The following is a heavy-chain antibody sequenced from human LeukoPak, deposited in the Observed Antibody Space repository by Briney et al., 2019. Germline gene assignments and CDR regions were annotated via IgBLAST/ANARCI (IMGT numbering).Heavy chain of an antibody. Sequence: GGSLRLSCAASGFTFSSYSMNWVRQAPGKGLEWISYISGSSSTIYYADSVKGRFTISRDNAKNSLYLQMNSLRAEDTAVYYCARVTGYMIEDYFDYWGQGTLVTVSS. V-gene: IGHV3-48*01. CDR1: GFTFSSYS. J-gene: IGHJ4*02. D-gene: IGHD3-22*01. CDR3: ARVTGYMIEDYFDY. CDR2: ISGSSSTI.